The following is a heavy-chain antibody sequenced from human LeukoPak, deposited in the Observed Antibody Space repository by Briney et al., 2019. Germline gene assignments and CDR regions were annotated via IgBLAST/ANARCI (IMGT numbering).Heavy chain of an antibody. J-gene: IGHJ4*02. D-gene: IGHD2-2*01. CDR3: AKAAEGVVVPAAGFDY. Sequence: GGSLRLSCAASGFTFSSYWMHWVRQAPGKGLEWVSHITWDGNIAYYADSVKGRFTISRDNSKNSMFLQMNRLRPDDTALYYCAKAAEGVVVPAAGFDYWGQGTLVTVSS. CDR1: GFTFSSYW. V-gene: IGHV3-43D*04. CDR2: ITWDGNIA.